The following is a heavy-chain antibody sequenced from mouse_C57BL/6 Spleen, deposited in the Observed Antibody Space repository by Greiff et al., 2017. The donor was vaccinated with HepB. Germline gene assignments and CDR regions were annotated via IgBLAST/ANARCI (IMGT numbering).Heavy chain of an antibody. D-gene: IGHD2-4*01. V-gene: IGHV5-17*01. CDR1: GFTFSDYG. J-gene: IGHJ4*01. CDR3: AKDYEGANYYAMDY. CDR2: ISSGSSTI. Sequence: EVQRVESGGGLVKPGGSLKLSCAASGFTFSDYGMHWVRQAPEKGLEWVAYISSGSSTIYYADTVKGRFTISRDNAKNTLFLQMTSLRSEDTAMYYCAKDYEGANYYAMDYWGQGTSVTVSS.